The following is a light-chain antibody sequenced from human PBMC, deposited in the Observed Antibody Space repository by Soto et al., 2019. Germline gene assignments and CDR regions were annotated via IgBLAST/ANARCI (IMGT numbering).Light chain of an antibody. Sequence: DIQMTQSPSSLSASVGDRVTITCRASQSISSYLNWYQQKPGKAPKLLIYAAASLQSGVASRFSGSGSGTDFTLTISSLQPEDFATYYFQQSYSTPPTFGGGTKVEIK. J-gene: IGKJ4*01. V-gene: IGKV1-39*01. CDR2: AAA. CDR1: QSISSY. CDR3: QQSYSTPPT.